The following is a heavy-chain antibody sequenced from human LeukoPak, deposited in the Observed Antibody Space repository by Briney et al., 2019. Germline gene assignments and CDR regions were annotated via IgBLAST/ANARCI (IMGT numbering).Heavy chain of an antibody. CDR2: INHSGST. D-gene: IGHD1-26*01. J-gene: IGHJ4*02. CDR1: GGSFSGYY. Sequence: SETLSLTCAVYGGSFSGYYWSWIRQPPGKGREWIGEINHSGSTNYNPSLKSRVTISGDTSKNQFSLKLSSVTAADTAVYYCARVGIVGAVDYWGQGTLVTVSS. CDR3: ARVGIVGAVDY. V-gene: IGHV4-34*01.